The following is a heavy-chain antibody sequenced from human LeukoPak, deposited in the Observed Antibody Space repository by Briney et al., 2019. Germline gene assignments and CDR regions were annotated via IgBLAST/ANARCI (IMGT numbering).Heavy chain of an antibody. CDR2: IKSKTDGGTT. CDR3: TTVFYFYDSESYGMDV. Sequence: PGGSLRLSCTASGFTFSNALMSWVRQAPGKRLEWDGRIKSKTDGGTTDYAASVKGRFTISRDDSKNTLFLLMNSLKTEDTAVYYCTTVFYFYDSESYGMDVWGQGTTVTVSS. V-gene: IGHV3-15*01. CDR1: GFTFSNAL. D-gene: IGHD3-22*01. J-gene: IGHJ6*02.